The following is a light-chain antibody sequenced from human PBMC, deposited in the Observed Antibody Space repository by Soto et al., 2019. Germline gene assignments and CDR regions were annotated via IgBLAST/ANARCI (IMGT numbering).Light chain of an antibody. J-gene: IGKJ4*01. CDR2: DAS. V-gene: IGKV3-11*01. CDR1: QSIGSF. CDR3: QQCGSSPLP. Sequence: EIVLTQSPATLSLSPGERATLSCRASQSIGSFLAWYQQKPGQPPRLLIYDASNRATGIPGRFSGSGSGTDFTLTISRLEPADFAVYYCQQCGSSPLPFGGGTKVEIK.